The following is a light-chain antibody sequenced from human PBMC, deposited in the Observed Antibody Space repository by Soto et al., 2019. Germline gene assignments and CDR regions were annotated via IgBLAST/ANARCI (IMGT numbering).Light chain of an antibody. CDR3: MQGCHWPIT. CDR1: QSLVHSPGLAY. J-gene: IGKJ5*01. Sequence: DVVMTQSPLSLPVTLGQPASISCRSNQSLVHSPGLAYFSWFQQRPGRSPRRLIYKVSNRPSGVPARFSGSGSGTDFALRISRVEAEDVGVYYCMQGCHWPITFGQGTRLEI. V-gene: IGKV2-30*02. CDR2: KVS.